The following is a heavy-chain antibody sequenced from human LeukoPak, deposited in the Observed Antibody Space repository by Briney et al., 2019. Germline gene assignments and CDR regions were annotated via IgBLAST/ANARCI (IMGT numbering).Heavy chain of an antibody. Sequence: PGGSLRLSCVASGFTFSSYAMSWVRQAPGKGLEWVSAISGSGGSTYYADSVKGRFTISRDNSKNTLYLQMNSLRAEDTAVYYCAKDPSYDFWSGYDLYFDYWGQGTLVTVSS. CDR2: ISGSGGST. CDR1: GFTFSSYA. CDR3: AKDPSYDFWSGYDLYFDY. D-gene: IGHD3-3*01. V-gene: IGHV3-23*01. J-gene: IGHJ4*02.